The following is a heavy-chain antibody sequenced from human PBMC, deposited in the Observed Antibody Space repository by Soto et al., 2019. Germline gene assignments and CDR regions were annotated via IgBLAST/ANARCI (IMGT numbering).Heavy chain of an antibody. J-gene: IGHJ6*02. CDR3: TTDSADIVVVPATFGMDV. CDR1: GITFSNAW. D-gene: IGHD2-15*01. V-gene: IGHV3-15*01. Sequence: GSLRLSCAASGITFSNAWMTWVRQSPGKGLEWVGRIKSITDGGTTDYAAPVKGRFTISRDDSKDTLYLQMNNLRTEDTAAYHCTTDSADIVVVPATFGMDVWGQGTTVTVSS. CDR2: IKSITDGGTT.